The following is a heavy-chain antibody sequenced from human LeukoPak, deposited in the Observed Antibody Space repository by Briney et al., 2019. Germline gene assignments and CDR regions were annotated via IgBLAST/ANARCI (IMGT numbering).Heavy chain of an antibody. CDR1: GFTFSDYY. Sequence: GGSLRLSCAASGFTFSDYYMSWIRQAPGKGLECVSYISSSGSTIYYADSVRGRFTISRDNAKNSLCLQMNSLRAEDTAVYYCARDESYGSDYWGQGTLVTVSS. V-gene: IGHV3-11*01. J-gene: IGHJ4*02. CDR2: ISSSGSTI. CDR3: ARDESYGSDY. D-gene: IGHD1-26*01.